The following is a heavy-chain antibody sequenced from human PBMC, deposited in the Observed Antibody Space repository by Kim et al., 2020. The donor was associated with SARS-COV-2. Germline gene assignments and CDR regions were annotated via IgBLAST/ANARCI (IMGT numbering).Heavy chain of an antibody. V-gene: IGHV3-23*01. CDR1: GVRFSNYV. CDR3: ATPTAFNY. J-gene: IGHJ4*02. CDR2: ISAGGGTT. Sequence: GGSLRLSCAASGVRFSNYVMSWVRQAPGKGLEWVSSISAGGGTTYNADSVKGRFTISRDNPRNTLYLQMNSPRVEDTAVYYCATPTAFNYWGQGTLVTVS.